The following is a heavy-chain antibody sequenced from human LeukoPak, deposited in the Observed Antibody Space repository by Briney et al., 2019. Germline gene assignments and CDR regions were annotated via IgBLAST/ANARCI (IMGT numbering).Heavy chain of an antibody. D-gene: IGHD6-19*01. V-gene: IGHV6-1*01. CDR2: TYYRSKRYN. CDR3: ARDSGSGWYVSSGWFDP. CDR1: GDSVSSNSAA. J-gene: IGHJ5*02. Sequence: SQTLSLTCAISGDSVSSNSAAWNWLRQSPSRGLEWLGRTYYRSKRYNDYAVSVKSRITINPDTSKNQFSLQLNSVTPEDTAVYYCARDSGSGWYVSSGWFDPWGQGTLVTVSS.